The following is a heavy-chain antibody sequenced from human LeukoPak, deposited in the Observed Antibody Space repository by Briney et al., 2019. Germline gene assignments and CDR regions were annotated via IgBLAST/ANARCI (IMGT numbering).Heavy chain of an antibody. Sequence: GASVKVSCKASGGTFSSYATSWVRQAPGQGLEWMGRIIPILGIANYAQKFQGRVTITADKSTSTAYMELSSLRSEDTAVYYCARCDPYSSAFDYWGQGTLVTVSS. V-gene: IGHV1-69*04. CDR3: ARCDPYSSAFDY. CDR2: IIPILGIA. CDR1: GGTFSSYA. J-gene: IGHJ4*02. D-gene: IGHD6-25*01.